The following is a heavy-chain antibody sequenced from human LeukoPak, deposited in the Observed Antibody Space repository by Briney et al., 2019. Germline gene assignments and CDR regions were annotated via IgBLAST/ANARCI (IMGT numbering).Heavy chain of an antibody. CDR3: ARHKEKGAFDI. V-gene: IGHV4-4*02. J-gene: IGHJ3*02. CDR1: GGSISSSNW. Sequence: SGTLSLTCAVSGGSISSSNWWSWVRQPPGKGLEWIGYIYYSGSTNYNPSLKSRVTISVDTSKNQFSLKLSSVTAADTAVYYCARHKEKGAFDIWGQGTMVTVSS. CDR2: IYYSGST.